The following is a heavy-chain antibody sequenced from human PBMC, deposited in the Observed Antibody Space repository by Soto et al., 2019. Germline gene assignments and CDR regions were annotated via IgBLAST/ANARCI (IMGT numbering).Heavy chain of an antibody. CDR3: ARPSLEQHFCGFAY. Sequence: QLQLRESGPRLVKSSETLSLTCTVSGVSIYSTDYYWGWLRQPPGKGLEWIGSVSYTGGAYYNVSLLSRTTISLDTSKNQLSLKVTSVTAADTAVYYCARPSLEQHFCGFAYWGQGALVAVSS. J-gene: IGHJ4*02. CDR2: VSYTGGA. V-gene: IGHV4-39*01. CDR1: GVSIYSTDYY. D-gene: IGHD3-3*02.